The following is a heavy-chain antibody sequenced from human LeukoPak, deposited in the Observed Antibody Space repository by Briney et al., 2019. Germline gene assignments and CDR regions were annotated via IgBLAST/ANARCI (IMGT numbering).Heavy chain of an antibody. CDR1: RFTFSNHA. V-gene: IGHV3-30*18. CDR3: AKAPSRSSGWSIDY. D-gene: IGHD6-19*01. CDR2: ISNDGSNK. Sequence: PGGSLRLSCAASRFTFSNHAMHGVRQAPGKGLEWVAVISNDGSNKYYADSVKGRFTISRDNSKNTLYLQMNSLRAEDTAVYYCAKAPSRSSGWSIDYWGQGTLVTVSS. J-gene: IGHJ4*02.